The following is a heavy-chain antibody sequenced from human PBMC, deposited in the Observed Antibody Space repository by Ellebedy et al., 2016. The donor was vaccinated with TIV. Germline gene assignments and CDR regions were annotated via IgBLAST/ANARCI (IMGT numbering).Heavy chain of an antibody. J-gene: IGHJ5*02. V-gene: IGHV4-59*12. Sequence: MPSETLSLTCTVSGGSISTYFWSRIRQPPGKGLEWIGYNFSSGSAKYSPSLKSRVTISLDTSKNQFSLRLNPVTAADTAVYYCARGPHRRFDAWGQGSLVTVSS. CDR1: GGSISTYF. CDR3: ARGPHRRFDA. CDR2: NFSSGSA.